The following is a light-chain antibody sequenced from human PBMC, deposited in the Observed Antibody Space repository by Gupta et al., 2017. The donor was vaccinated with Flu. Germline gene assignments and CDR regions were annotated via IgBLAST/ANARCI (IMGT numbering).Light chain of an antibody. CDR3: QQYYSTPS. V-gene: IGKV4-1*01. J-gene: IGKJ4*01. Sequence: VSLGERATINCKSSQSVLYSSNNKNYLAWYQQKPGQPPKLLIYWASTRESGVPDRFSGSGSGTDFTLTISSLQAEDVAVYYCQQYYSTPSFGGGTKVEIK. CDR1: QSVLYSSNNKNY. CDR2: WAS.